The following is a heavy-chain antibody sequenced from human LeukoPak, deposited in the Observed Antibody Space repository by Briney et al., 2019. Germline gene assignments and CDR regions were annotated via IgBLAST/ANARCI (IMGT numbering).Heavy chain of an antibody. CDR1: GDSISRYY. CDR2: IYYGGDT. J-gene: IGHJ3*02. Sequence: PSETLSLTCTVSGDSISRYYWSWIRQSPGKGLEWIGYIYYGGDTNYNPSLKSRVTISVDTSKNQISLKLTSVTAADTAVYYCARVTYYYGSGSFPVGSRANDAFDIWGQGTMVTVSS. V-gene: IGHV4-59*01. CDR3: ARVTYYYGSGSFPVGSRANDAFDI. D-gene: IGHD3-10*01.